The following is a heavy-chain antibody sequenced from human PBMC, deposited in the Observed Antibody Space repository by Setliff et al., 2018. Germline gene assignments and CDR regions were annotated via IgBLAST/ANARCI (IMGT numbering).Heavy chain of an antibody. V-gene: IGHV3-23*01. Sequence: GESLKISCAASGFTFSSYAMSWVRQAPRKGLEWVSAISGSGGSTYYADSVKGRFTISRDNAKNSLYLQMNSLRAEDTAVYYCARDRYYNFWSGYLKGGYFDYWGQGTLVTVSS. D-gene: IGHD3-3*01. CDR3: ARDRYYNFWSGYLKGGYFDY. CDR1: GFTFSSYA. J-gene: IGHJ4*02. CDR2: ISGSGGST.